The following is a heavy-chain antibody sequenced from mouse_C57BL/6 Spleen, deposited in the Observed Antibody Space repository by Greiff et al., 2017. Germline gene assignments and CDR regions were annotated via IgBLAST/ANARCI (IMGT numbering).Heavy chain of an antibody. CDR1: GYTFTSYT. Sequence: VQLQESGAELARPGASVKMSCKASGYTFTSYTMHWVKQRPGQGLEWIGYINPSSGYTKYNQKFKDKATLTADKSSSTAYMQLSSLTSEDSAVYYCARTGTFYYFDYWGQGTTLTVSS. CDR3: ARTGTFYYFDY. J-gene: IGHJ2*01. D-gene: IGHD4-1*01. CDR2: INPSSGYT. V-gene: IGHV1-4*01.